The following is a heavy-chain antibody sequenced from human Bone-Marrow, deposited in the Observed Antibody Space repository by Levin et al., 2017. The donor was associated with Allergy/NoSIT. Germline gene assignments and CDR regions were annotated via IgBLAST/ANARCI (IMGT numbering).Heavy chain of an antibody. CDR2: ISAYNGNT. CDR3: ARVPWVVVVPAAMPDNFDY. Sequence: ASVKVSCKASGYTFTSYGISWVRQAPGQGLEWMGWISAYNGNTNYAQKLQGRVTMTTDTSTSTAYMELRSLRSDDTAVYYCARVPWVVVVPAAMPDNFDYWGQGTLVTVSS. D-gene: IGHD2-2*01. CDR1: GYTFTSYG. J-gene: IGHJ4*02. V-gene: IGHV1-18*01.